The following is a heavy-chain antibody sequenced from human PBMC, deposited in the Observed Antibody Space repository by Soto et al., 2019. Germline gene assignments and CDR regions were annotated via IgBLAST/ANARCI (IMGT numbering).Heavy chain of an antibody. J-gene: IGHJ4*02. CDR1: GFTLSTDS. D-gene: IGHD6-19*01. CDR2: ISTRGATR. CDR3: ARFSGSGFDY. Sequence: EVPLVESGGGLVQPGGSLRLSCVASGFTLSTDSMNCVRQAPGKGMEWVAHISTRGATRYYADSVKGRFTISRDNAKTSLYLQMDSLRTEDTAVYYCARFSGSGFDYWGQGTLVTVSS. V-gene: IGHV3-48*01.